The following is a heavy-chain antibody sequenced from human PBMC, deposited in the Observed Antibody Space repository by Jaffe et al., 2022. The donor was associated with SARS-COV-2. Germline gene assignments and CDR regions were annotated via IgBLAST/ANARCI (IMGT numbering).Heavy chain of an antibody. Sequence: QVQLVESGGGVVQPGRSLRLSCAASGFTFSSYAMHWVRQAPGKGLEWVAVISYDGSNKYYADSVKGRFTISRDNSKNTLYLQMNSLRAEDTAVYYCAANEREWLPSFDYWGQGTLVTVSS. CDR2: ISYDGSNK. V-gene: IGHV3-30-3*01. CDR1: GFTFSSYA. CDR3: AANEREWLPSFDY. J-gene: IGHJ4*02. D-gene: IGHD3-3*01.